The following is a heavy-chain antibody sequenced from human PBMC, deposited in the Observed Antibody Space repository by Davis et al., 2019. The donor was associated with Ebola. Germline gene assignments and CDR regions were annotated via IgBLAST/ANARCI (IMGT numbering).Heavy chain of an antibody. D-gene: IGHD2-2*01. CDR3: AKGQLLYYYYGMDV. CDR1: GFTFDDYA. J-gene: IGHJ6*02. CDR2: ISWNSGSI. V-gene: IGHV3-9*01. Sequence: SLKISCAASGFTFDDYAMHWVRQAPGKGLEWVSGISWNSGSIGYADSVKGRFTISRDNAKNSLYLQMNSLRAEDTALYYCAKGQLLYYYYGMDVWGQGTTVTVSS.